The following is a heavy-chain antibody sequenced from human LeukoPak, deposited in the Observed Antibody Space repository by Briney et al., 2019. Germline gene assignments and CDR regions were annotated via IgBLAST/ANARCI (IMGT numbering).Heavy chain of an antibody. CDR3: ARGYGGNFDY. J-gene: IGHJ4*02. V-gene: IGHV4-61*01. D-gene: IGHD4-23*01. Sequence: PSETLSLTCAVPGGSISSSSYWSWIRRPPGKGLEWIGYIYYSGSTNYNPSLKSRVTISVDTSKNQFSLKLSSVTAADTAVYYCARGYGGNFDYWGQGTLVTVSS. CDR2: IYYSGST. CDR1: GGSISSSSY.